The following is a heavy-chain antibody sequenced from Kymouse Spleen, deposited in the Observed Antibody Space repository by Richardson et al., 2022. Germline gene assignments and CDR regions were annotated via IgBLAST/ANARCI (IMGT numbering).Heavy chain of an antibody. V-gene: IGHV3-9*01. CDR3: AKDMVVVVPAAIWYFDY. Sequence: EVQLVESGGGLVQPGRSLRLSCAASGFTFDDYAMHWVRQAPGKGLEWVSGISWNSGSIGYADSVKGRFTISRDNAKNSLYLQMNSLRAEDTALYYCAKDMVVVVPAAIWYFDYWGQGTLVTVSS. CDR2: ISWNSGSI. J-gene: IGHJ4*02. D-gene: IGHD2-2*02. CDR1: GFTFDDYA.